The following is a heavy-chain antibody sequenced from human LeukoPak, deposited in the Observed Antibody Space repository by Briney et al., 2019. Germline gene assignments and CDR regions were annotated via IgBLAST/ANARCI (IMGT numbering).Heavy chain of an antibody. CDR1: GGTFSNYA. V-gene: IGHV1-69*06. Sequence: ASVKVSCKASGGTFSNYAICWVRQAPGQGLEWMGGIIPIFGTANYAQKFRGRDAITADKSTRTAYMELSSLRSEDTAVYYCARVFSGWYFDSDYYMDVWGKGTTVTVSS. D-gene: IGHD6-19*01. CDR3: ARVFSGWYFDSDYYMDV. CDR2: IIPIFGTA. J-gene: IGHJ6*03.